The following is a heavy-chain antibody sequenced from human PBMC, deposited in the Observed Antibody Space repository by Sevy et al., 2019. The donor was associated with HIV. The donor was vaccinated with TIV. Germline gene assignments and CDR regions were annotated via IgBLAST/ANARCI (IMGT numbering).Heavy chain of an antibody. CDR1: GFTFSNAW. CDR3: TTDVPYGSGSYYRPYDAFDI. CDR2: IKSKTDGGTT. D-gene: IGHD3-10*01. V-gene: IGHV3-15*01. J-gene: IGHJ3*02. Sequence: GGSLRLSCAASGFTFSNAWMSWVRQAPGKGLEWVGRIKSKTDGGTTDYAAPVKGRFTISRDDSKNTLYLQMNSLKTEDTAVYYWTTDVPYGSGSYYRPYDAFDIWGQGTMVTVSS.